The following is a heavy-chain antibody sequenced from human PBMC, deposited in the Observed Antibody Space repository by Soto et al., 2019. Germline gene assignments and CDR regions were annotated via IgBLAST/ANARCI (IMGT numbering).Heavy chain of an antibody. Sequence: SGTLSLTCTVSCGTISSDGYYWSWNRQHPGKGLEWIGYSYYSGSTYYNPSLKSRATISVDTSKNQFSLKLSSVTAADTAVYYCRRGAVSRAWFDPWGQGTLVTVSS. V-gene: IGHV4-31*03. CDR3: RRGAVSRAWFDP. CDR1: CGTISSDGYY. D-gene: IGHD2-8*01. CDR2: SYYSGST. J-gene: IGHJ5*02.